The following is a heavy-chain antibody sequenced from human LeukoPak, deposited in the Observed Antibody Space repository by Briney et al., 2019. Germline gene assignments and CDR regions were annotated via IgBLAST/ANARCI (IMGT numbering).Heavy chain of an antibody. CDR1: GFTFSSYA. V-gene: IGHV3-23*01. Sequence: PGGSLRLSCVASGFTFSSYAMGWVRQAPGKGLEWVSAISGSGVTTHYADSVKGRFSISRDNSKNTLYLQMDSLRAEDTALYYCAKSPKSGVTMVRGVIIRGSWFDPWGQGTLVTVSS. CDR3: AKSPKSGVTMVRGVIIRGSWFDP. CDR2: ISGSGVTT. D-gene: IGHD3-10*01. J-gene: IGHJ5*02.